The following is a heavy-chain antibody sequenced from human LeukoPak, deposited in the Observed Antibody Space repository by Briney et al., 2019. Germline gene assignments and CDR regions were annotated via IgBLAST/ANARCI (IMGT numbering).Heavy chain of an antibody. CDR1: GGSMGSSSYY. J-gene: IGHJ5*02. D-gene: IGHD2-15*01. V-gene: IGHV4-39*07. CDR2: IYYSGST. CDR3: ASSTWVVAATYNWSDP. Sequence: SETLSLTCTVSGGSMGSSSYYWGWIRQPPGKGLEWIGSIYYSGSTYYNPSLRRRVTISVHTSKNQFSLKLSSVTAADTAVYYCASSTWVVAATYNWSDPWGQGTLVTVSS.